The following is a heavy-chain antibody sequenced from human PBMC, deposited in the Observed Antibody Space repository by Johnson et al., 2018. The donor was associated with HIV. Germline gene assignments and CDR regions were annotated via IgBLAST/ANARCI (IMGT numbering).Heavy chain of an antibody. CDR2: ISSGGDT. Sequence: VQLVESGGGLVQPGGSLTLSCAAPGFSVSSYYMTWVRQAPGKGLDWVSVISSGGDTYYADSVRGRFSISSDNSKNTLYLQMNSLITEDTAVYYCTTEGGHNCGGDCYPDAFDIWGQGTMVTVSS. CDR1: GFSVSSYY. CDR3: TTEGGHNCGGDCYPDAFDI. V-gene: IGHV3-66*01. D-gene: IGHD2-21*02. J-gene: IGHJ3*02.